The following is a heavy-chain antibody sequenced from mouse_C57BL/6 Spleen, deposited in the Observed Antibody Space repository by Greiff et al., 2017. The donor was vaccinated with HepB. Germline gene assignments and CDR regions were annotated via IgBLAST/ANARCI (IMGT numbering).Heavy chain of an antibody. Sequence: VQLQQPGAELVMPGASVKLSCKASGYTFTSYWMHWVKQRPGQGLEWIGEIDPSDSYTNYNQKFKGKSTLTVDKSSSTAYMQLSSLTSEDSAVYYCARRYDYDQDWFAYWGQGTLVTVSA. D-gene: IGHD2-4*01. CDR1: GYTFTSYW. J-gene: IGHJ3*01. V-gene: IGHV1-69*01. CDR3: ARRYDYDQDWFAY. CDR2: IDPSDSYT.